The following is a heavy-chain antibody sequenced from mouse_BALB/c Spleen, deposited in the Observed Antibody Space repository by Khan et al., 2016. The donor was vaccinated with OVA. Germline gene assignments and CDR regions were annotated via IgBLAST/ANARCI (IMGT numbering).Heavy chain of an antibody. D-gene: IGHD1-1*01. CDR3: ARGNDYGYYFDY. CDR2: ISYSGVT. J-gene: IGHJ2*01. Sequence: EVQLVESGPGLVKPSQSLSLTCTVTGYSITSGYAWNWIRQFPGNKLEWMGYISYSGVTSYTPSLKSRISITRDTSKNQFFLQLNSVTTEDIATYYCARGNDYGYYFDYWGQGTTLTVSS. V-gene: IGHV3-2*02. CDR1: GYSITSGYA.